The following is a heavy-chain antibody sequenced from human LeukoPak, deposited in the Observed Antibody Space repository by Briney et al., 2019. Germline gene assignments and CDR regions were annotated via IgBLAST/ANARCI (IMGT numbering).Heavy chain of an antibody. V-gene: IGHV3-7*01. CDR1: GFTFSDYW. CDR2: IKQDGSEK. D-gene: IGHD5-18*01. CDR3: ARDFGYRGLDY. Sequence: GGSLRLSCAASGFTFSDYWMSWVRQAPGKGLEWVANIKQDGSEKYYVDSVKGRFTISRDNAKNSLYLQMNSLRAEDTAVYYCARDFGYRGLDYWGQGTLVTVSS. J-gene: IGHJ4*02.